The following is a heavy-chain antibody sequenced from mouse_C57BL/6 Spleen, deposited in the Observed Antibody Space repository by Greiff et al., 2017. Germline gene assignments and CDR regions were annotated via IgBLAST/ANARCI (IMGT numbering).Heavy chain of an antibody. CDR1: GYAFSSSW. CDR2: IYPGDGDT. J-gene: IGHJ2*01. D-gene: IGHD2-2*01. CDR3: ARRGYEDYLDY. Sequence: QVQLQQSGPELVKPGASVKISCKASGYAFSSSWMNWVKQRPGQGLEWIGRIYPGDGDTNYNGKFKGKATLTADKSSSTAYMQLSSLTSEDSAVYCCARRGYEDYLDYWGQGTTLTVSS. V-gene: IGHV1-82*01.